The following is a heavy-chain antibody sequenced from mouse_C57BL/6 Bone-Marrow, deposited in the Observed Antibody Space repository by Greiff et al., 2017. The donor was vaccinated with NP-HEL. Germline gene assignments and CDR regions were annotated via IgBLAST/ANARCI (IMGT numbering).Heavy chain of an antibody. CDR2: FHPYNDDT. CDR1: GYTFTTYP. D-gene: IGHD2-1*01. Sequence: QVQLKESGAELVKPGASVKMSCKASGYTFTTYPIEWVKQNHGKSLEWIGNFHPYNDDTEYNEKFKNKATLTVEKSSSKVYLELSRLTSDDSYVYYCARGGNYWYYFDYWGQGTTLTGSS. V-gene: IGHV1-47*01. CDR3: ARGGNYWYYFDY. J-gene: IGHJ2*01.